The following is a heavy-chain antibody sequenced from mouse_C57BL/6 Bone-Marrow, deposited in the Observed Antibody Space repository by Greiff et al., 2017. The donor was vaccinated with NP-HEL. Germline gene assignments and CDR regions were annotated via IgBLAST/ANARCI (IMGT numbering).Heavy chain of an antibody. CDR2: INPGSGGT. D-gene: IGHD3-2*02. CDR1: GYAFSNYL. V-gene: IGHV1-54*01. J-gene: IGHJ4*01. Sequence: QVQLQQSGAELVRPGTSVKVSCKASGYAFSNYLIEWVKQRPGQGLEWIGVINPGSGGTNYNETFKGKATLTADKASSTAYMQLSSLTSEDSAVYICASTQALYAMDYWGQGTSVTVSS. CDR3: ASTQALYAMDY.